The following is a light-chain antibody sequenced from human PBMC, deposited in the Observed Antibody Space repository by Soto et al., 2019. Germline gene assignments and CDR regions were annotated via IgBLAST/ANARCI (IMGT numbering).Light chain of an antibody. CDR3: QAWDSSTYV. Sequence: SYELTQPPSVSVSPGQTASLTCSGEKLGEKYACWYQQKPGQSPVLVIYQDSKRPSGIPERFSGSNSGNTATLTISGTQAMDEADYYCQAWDSSTYVLGTGTKLTVL. CDR1: KLGEKY. J-gene: IGLJ1*01. V-gene: IGLV3-1*01. CDR2: QDS.